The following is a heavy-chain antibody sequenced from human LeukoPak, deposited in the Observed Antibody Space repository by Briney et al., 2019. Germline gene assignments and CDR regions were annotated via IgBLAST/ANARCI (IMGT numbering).Heavy chain of an antibody. CDR3: ARVVDVLTGYSNGIDY. D-gene: IGHD3-9*01. CDR1: GGSISSSSYY. CDR2: IYYSGST. J-gene: IGHJ4*02. Sequence: SETLSLTCTVSGGSISSSSYYWGWIRQPPGKGLEWIGSIYYSGSTYYNPSLKSRVTISVDTSKNQFSLKLSSVTAADTAVYYCARVVDVLTGYSNGIDYWGQGTLVTVSS. V-gene: IGHV4-39*07.